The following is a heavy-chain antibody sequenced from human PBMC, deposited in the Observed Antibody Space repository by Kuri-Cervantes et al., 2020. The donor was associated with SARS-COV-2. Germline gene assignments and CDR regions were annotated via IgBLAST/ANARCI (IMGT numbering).Heavy chain of an antibody. J-gene: IGHJ4*02. V-gene: IGHV3-21*01. CDR2: ISSSSSYI. CDR3: AREALGYCSGGSCYSHY. Sequence: GGSLRLSCAASGFTFSSYSMNWVRQAPGKGLEWVSSISSSSSYIYYADSVKGRFTISRDNAKNSLYLQMNSLRAEDTAVYYCAREALGYCSGGSCYSHYWGQGTLVTVSS. D-gene: IGHD2-15*01. CDR1: GFTFSSYS.